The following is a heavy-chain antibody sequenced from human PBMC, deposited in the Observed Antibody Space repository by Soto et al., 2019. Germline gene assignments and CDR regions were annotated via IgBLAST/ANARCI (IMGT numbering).Heavy chain of an antibody. CDR2: ISGSGGGT. Sequence: WGSLRLSCAASGFTFSSYAMSWVRQAPGKGLEWVSAISGSGGGTYYADSVKGRFTISRDNSKNTLYLQMNSLRAEDTAVYYCSKAGDYYGSGSFNWFDPWGQGTLVTVSS. CDR3: SKAGDYYGSGSFNWFDP. V-gene: IGHV3-23*01. D-gene: IGHD3-10*01. J-gene: IGHJ5*02. CDR1: GFTFSSYA.